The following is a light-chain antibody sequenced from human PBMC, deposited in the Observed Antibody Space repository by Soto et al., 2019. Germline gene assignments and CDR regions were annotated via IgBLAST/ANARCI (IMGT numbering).Light chain of an antibody. J-gene: IGKJ4*01. CDR2: AAS. Sequence: EIVLTQSPGTLSSSPGERATLSCRASESVSSNYLAWYQQRPGQAPRLLIYAASNRARGIPDRFGGSGSGTDFTLTVSRLEPEDFAVYYCQQYSQWPPLTFGGGTKVEIK. CDR3: QQYSQWPPLT. CDR1: ESVSSNY. V-gene: IGKV3-20*01.